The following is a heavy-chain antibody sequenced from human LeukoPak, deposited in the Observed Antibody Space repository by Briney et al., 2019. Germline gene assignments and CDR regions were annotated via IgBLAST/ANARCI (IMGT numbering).Heavy chain of an antibody. V-gene: IGHV3-7*01. CDR3: ATGRSCLTCYLPDY. CDR2: INQHGGET. D-gene: IGHD2-2*01. CDR1: GFYFSNYW. Sequence: PGGSLRLSCAASGFYFSNYWMTWVRQVPGKGLEWVANINQHGGETYYVDSVKGRFTISRDNAKNSLYLQMNNLRAEDTAVYHCATGRSCLTCYLPDYWGQGTLVTVSS. J-gene: IGHJ4*02.